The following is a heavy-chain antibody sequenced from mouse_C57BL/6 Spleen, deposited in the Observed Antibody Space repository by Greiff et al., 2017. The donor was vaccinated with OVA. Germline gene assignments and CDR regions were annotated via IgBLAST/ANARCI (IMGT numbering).Heavy chain of an antibody. Sequence: VQLQQPGAELVKPGASVKLSCKASGYTFTSYWMQWVKQRPGQGLEWIGEIDPSDSYTNYNQKFKGKATLTVDTSSSTAYMQLSSLTSEDSAVYYCARKGITTVVAPGYWGQGTTLTVSS. CDR2: IDPSDSYT. CDR3: ARKGITTVVAPGY. J-gene: IGHJ2*01. V-gene: IGHV1-50*01. D-gene: IGHD1-1*01. CDR1: GYTFTSYW.